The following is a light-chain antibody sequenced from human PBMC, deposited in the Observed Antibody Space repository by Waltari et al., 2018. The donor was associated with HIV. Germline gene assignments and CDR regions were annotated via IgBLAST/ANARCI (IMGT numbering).Light chain of an antibody. CDR2: EVS. CDR1: SRDVGGYNL. CDR3: CAYAGSTTYVI. V-gene: IGLV2-23*02. J-gene: IGLJ2*01. Sequence: QSALTQPASVSGSPGQSITISCTGTSRDVGGYNLVSWYQQHPGKAPKLMIYEVSQRSSGVSKRFSGSKSGNTASLTSSGLQAEDEADYYGCAYAGSTTYVIFGGGTKLTVL.